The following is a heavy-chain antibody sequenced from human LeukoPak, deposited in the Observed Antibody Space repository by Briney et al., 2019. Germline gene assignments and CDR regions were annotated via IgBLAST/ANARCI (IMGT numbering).Heavy chain of an antibody. Sequence: PSETLSLTCTVSGGSISSYYWSWIRQPPGKGLEWIGYIYYSGSSNYNPSLKSRVTISVDTSKNQFSLKLSSVTAADTAVYYCARGRSGYDAFDIWGQGTMVTVSS. D-gene: IGHD3-22*01. CDR2: IYYSGSS. CDR1: GGSISSYY. V-gene: IGHV4-59*01. J-gene: IGHJ3*02. CDR3: ARGRSGYDAFDI.